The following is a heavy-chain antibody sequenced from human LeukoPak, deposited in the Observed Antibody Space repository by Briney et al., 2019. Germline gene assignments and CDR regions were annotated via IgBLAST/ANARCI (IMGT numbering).Heavy chain of an antibody. CDR1: RFTFSDYS. CDR3: ARDPSGYNLFYVDY. D-gene: IGHD5-12*01. Sequence: GGSLRLSCAASRFTFSDYSMSWIRQAPGKGLELVSYISSSGSTIYYADSVKGRFTISRDNAKNSLFLQMNSLRAEDTALYYCARDPSGYNLFYVDYWGQGALVTVSS. V-gene: IGHV3-11*01. CDR2: ISSSGSTI. J-gene: IGHJ4*02.